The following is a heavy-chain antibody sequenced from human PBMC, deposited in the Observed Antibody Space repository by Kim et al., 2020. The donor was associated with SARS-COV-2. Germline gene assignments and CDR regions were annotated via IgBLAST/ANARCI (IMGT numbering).Heavy chain of an antibody. J-gene: IGHJ4*02. CDR2: IYPGDSDT. D-gene: IGHD2-21*02. V-gene: IGHV5-51*01. CDR3: ATLGHVVVTAMSFDY. Sequence: GESLKISCKGSGYSFTSYWIGWVRQMPGKGLEWMGIIYPGDSDTRYSPSFQGQVTISADKSISTAYLQWSSLKASDTDMYYCATLGHVVVTAMSFDYWGQGTLVTVSS. CDR1: GYSFTSYW.